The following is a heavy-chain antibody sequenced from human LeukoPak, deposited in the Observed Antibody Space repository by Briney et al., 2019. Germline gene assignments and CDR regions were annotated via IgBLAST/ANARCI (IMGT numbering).Heavy chain of an antibody. CDR3: AKDQALIVVGSFDY. Sequence: PGGSQGLSCAAPGFTFSSYAMSWVRQAPDKGLEWVSGISGSGGSTYYADSVKGRFTIPRDNSKNTLYLQMTSLRAEDTAVYYCAKDQALIVVGSFDYWGQGTLVTVSS. CDR1: GFTFSSYA. CDR2: ISGSGGST. J-gene: IGHJ4*02. D-gene: IGHD3-22*01. V-gene: IGHV3-23*01.